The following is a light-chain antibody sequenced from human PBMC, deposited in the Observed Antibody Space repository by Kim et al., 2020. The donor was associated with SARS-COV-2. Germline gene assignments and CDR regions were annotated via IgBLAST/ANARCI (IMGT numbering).Light chain of an antibody. Sequence: QSALTQPASVSGSPGQSITISCTGTSSDVGAYNYVSWYQQHPGKAPKLMIYGVSKRPSGVSNRFSGSKSGYTASLTISGLQAEDEADYYCSSYRSSSTWVFGTGTKVTVL. V-gene: IGLV2-14*01. J-gene: IGLJ1*01. CDR2: GVS. CDR3: SSYRSSSTWV. CDR1: SSDVGAYNY.